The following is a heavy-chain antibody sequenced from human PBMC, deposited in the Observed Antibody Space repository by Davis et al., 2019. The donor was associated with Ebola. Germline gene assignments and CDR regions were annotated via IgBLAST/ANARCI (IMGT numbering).Heavy chain of an antibody. CDR3: ARGGAQTYYYGSGRYSFMYYFDN. V-gene: IGHV4-34*01. CDR2: INDSGST. Sequence: SETLSLTCAVYGGSFSDYYWSWIRQPPGKGLEWIGEINDSGSTNYNPSLKSRVTISVDTSKNQFSLKLSSVTAADTAVYFCARGGAQTYYYGSGRYSFMYYFDNWGQGTLVTVSS. CDR1: GGSFSDYY. D-gene: IGHD3-10*01. J-gene: IGHJ4*02.